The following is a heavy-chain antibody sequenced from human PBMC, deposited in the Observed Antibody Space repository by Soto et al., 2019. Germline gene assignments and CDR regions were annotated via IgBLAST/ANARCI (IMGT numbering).Heavy chain of an antibody. CDR3: ARVIAARFIDY. Sequence: LSLTCTVSGGSISSYYWSWIRQPPGKGLEWIGYIYYSGSTNYNPSLKSRVTISVDTSKNQFSLRLSSVTAADTAVYYCARVIAARFIDYWGQGTLVTVSS. D-gene: IGHD6-6*01. V-gene: IGHV4-59*01. CDR2: IYYSGST. CDR1: GGSISSYY. J-gene: IGHJ4*02.